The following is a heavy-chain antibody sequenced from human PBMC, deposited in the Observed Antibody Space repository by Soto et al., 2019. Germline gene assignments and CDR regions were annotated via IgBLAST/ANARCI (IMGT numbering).Heavy chain of an antibody. CDR1: GGTFSSYA. CDR2: IIPIFGTA. D-gene: IGHD3-3*01. J-gene: IGHJ6*02. V-gene: IGHV1-69*13. Sequence: SVKVSCKASGGTFSSYAISWVRQAPGQGLEWMGGIIPIFGTANYAQKFQGRVTITADESTSTAYMELSSLRSEDTAVYYCARVKDFWSGYAPYYYYGMDVWGQGTTVTVSS. CDR3: ARVKDFWSGYAPYYYYGMDV.